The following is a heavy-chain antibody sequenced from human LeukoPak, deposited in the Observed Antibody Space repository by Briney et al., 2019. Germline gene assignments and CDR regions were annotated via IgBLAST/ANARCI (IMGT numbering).Heavy chain of an antibody. CDR1: GYTFTSYG. CDR3: ARVGYCSGGSCYSDAFDI. CDR2: ISAYNGNT. J-gene: IGHJ3*02. Sequence: ASVKVSCKASGYTFTSYGISWVRQAPGQGLEWMGWISAYNGNTNYAQKLQGRVTMTTNTSTSTAYMELRSLRSDDTAVYYCARVGYCSGGSCYSDAFDIWGQGTMVTVSS. V-gene: IGHV1-18*01. D-gene: IGHD2-15*01.